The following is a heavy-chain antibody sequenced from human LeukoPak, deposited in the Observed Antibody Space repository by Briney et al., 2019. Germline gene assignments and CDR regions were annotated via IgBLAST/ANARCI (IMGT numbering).Heavy chain of an antibody. V-gene: IGHV7-4-1*02. CDR3: ARGYSSSAYYFDY. J-gene: IGHJ4*02. D-gene: IGHD6-13*01. CDR2: INTNTGNP. CDR1: GGTFSSYP. Sequence: ASVKVSCKASGGTFSSYPFTWVRQAPGQGLEWMGWINTNTGNPTYAQGFTGRFVFSLDTSVSTAYLQISSLKAEDTAVYYCARGYSSSAYYFDYWGQGTLVTVSS.